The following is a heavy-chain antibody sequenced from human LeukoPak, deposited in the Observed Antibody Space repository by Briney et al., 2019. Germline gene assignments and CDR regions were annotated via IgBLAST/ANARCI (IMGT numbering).Heavy chain of an antibody. CDR3: ARPKDYDYVWGSYPFDY. V-gene: IGHV1-69*04. CDR1: GGTFSSYA. CDR2: IIPIPGIA. J-gene: IGHJ4*02. D-gene: IGHD3-16*01. Sequence: ASVKVSCKASGGTFSSYAISWVRQAPGQGLEWMGRIIPIPGIANYAQKFQGRVTITADKSTSTAYMELSSLRSEDTAVYYCARPKDYDYVWGSYPFDYWGQGTLVTVSS.